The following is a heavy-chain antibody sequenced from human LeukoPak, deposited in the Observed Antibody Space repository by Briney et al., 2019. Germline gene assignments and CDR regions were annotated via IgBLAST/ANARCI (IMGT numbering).Heavy chain of an antibody. V-gene: IGHV3-21*04. CDR3: AKSRLIVAGGFWGY. J-gene: IGHJ4*02. Sequence: PGGSLRLSCAASGFTFSSYSMNWVRQAPGKGLEWVSSISSSSSYIYYADSVKGRFTISRDNSKNTLYLQMNSLRAEDTAVYYCAKSRLIVAGGFWGYWGQGTLVTVSS. D-gene: IGHD6-19*01. CDR1: GFTFSSYS. CDR2: ISSSSSYI.